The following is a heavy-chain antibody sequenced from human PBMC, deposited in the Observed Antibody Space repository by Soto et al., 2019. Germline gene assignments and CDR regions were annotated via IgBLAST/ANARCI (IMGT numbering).Heavy chain of an antibody. J-gene: IGHJ6*03. CDR2: IYSGGST. CDR1: GFTFSSYA. D-gene: IGHD3-3*01. V-gene: IGHV3-53*04. CDR3: ARECGVVREHYYYYMDV. Sequence: GGSLRLSCAASGFTFSSYAMSWVRQAPGKGLEWVSVIYSGGSTYYADSVRGRFTISRHNSKNTLYLQMNSLRAEDTAVYYCARECGVVREHYYYYMDVWGKGTTVTISS.